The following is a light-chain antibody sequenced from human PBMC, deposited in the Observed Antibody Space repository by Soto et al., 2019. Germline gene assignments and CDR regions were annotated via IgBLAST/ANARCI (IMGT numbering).Light chain of an antibody. CDR3: QQYGSSPLT. CDR1: QSASSSY. J-gene: IGKJ4*01. Sequence: ESVLTQSPGTLSLSPGERATLSCRASQSASSSYLAWYQQKPGQAPRLLIYGASSRATGIPDRFSGSGSGTDFTLTISRLEPEDFAVYYCQQYGSSPLTFGGGTKVEIK. V-gene: IGKV3-20*01. CDR2: GAS.